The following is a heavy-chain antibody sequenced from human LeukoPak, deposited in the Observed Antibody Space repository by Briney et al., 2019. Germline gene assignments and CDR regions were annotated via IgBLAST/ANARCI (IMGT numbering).Heavy chain of an antibody. V-gene: IGHV1-69*13. CDR1: GGTFSSYA. J-gene: IGHJ4*02. CDR3: TRVGDPGITMIISVEQGEYYFDY. D-gene: IGHD3-22*01. CDR2: IIPIFGTA. Sequence: SVNVSCKASGGTFSSYAISWVRQAPGHGLEWMGGIIPIFGTANYAQKFQGRVTITADESTSTAYMELSSLRSEDTAVYYCTRVGDPGITMIISVEQGEYYFDYWGQGTLVTVSS.